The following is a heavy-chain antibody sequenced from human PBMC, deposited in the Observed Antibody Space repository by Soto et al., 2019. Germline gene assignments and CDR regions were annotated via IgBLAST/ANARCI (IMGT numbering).Heavy chain of an antibody. CDR2: IYYSGST. J-gene: IGHJ6*02. Sequence: SETLSLTCTVSGGSRSSGSYYWSWIRQHPGKGLEWIGYIYYSGSTYYNPSLKSRVTISVDTSKNQFSLKLSSVTAADTAVYYCARDRVVVVVAATRGYYYYGMDVWGQGTTVTVYS. CDR1: GGSRSSGSYY. V-gene: IGHV4-31*03. D-gene: IGHD2-15*01. CDR3: ARDRVVVVVAATRGYYYYGMDV.